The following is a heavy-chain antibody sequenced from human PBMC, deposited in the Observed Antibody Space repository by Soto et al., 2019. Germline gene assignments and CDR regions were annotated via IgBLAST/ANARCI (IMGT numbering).Heavy chain of an antibody. J-gene: IGHJ4*02. V-gene: IGHV1-18*01. D-gene: IGHD3-9*01. Sequence: QVQLVQSGAEVKKPGASVKVSCKASGYTFTNYGITWVRQAPGQGLEWMGWISPYNGNTNYAQNLQGRVTMTTDTSTSTAYMELRSLRSDDTAVYYCARSPPASRYFEWYFDYWGQGTLVTVSS. CDR3: ARSPPASRYFEWYFDY. CDR2: ISPYNGNT. CDR1: GYTFTNYG.